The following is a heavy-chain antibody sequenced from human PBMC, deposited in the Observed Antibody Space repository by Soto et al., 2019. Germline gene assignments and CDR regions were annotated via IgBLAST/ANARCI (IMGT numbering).Heavy chain of an antibody. Sequence: QVQLVESGGGVAQPGRSLRLSCAASGFTFSSYAMHWVRQAPGKGLEWVAVISYDGSNKYYADSVKGRFTISRDNSKNTLYLQMNSLRADDTAIYYCTMRNYYDSSGHIGESYYLDYWGQGTLVTVSS. CDR3: TMRNYYDSSGHIGESYYLDY. D-gene: IGHD3-22*01. J-gene: IGHJ4*02. CDR1: GFTFSSYA. V-gene: IGHV3-30-3*01. CDR2: ISYDGSNK.